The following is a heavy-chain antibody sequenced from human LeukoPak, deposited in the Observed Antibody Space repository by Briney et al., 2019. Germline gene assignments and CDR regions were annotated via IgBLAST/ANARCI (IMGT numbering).Heavy chain of an antibody. Sequence: GGSLRLSCAASGFTFDDYAMHWVRQAPGKGLEWISGISWNSGSIGYADSVKGRFTISRDNAKNSLYLQMNSLRAEDTAVYYCARDRGYCSGGSCYSDYWGQGTLVTVSS. CDR3: ARDRGYCSGGSCYSDY. D-gene: IGHD2-15*01. V-gene: IGHV3-9*01. CDR2: ISWNSGSI. J-gene: IGHJ4*02. CDR1: GFTFDDYA.